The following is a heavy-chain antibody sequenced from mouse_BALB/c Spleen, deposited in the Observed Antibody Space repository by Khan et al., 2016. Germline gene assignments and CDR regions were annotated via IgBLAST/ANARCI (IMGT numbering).Heavy chain of an antibody. CDR1: GFTFTDYY. J-gene: IGHJ1*01. CDR3: ARDIATDWYFDV. CDR2: IRNKANGYTT. D-gene: IGHD1-1*01. Sequence: EVELVESGGGLVQPGGSLRLSCATSGFTFTDYYMSWVRQHPGKALEWLGFIRNKANGYTTEYSASVKGRFTISRDNSQSILYLQMNTLRAEDSATYDCARDIATDWYFDVWGAGTTVTVSS. V-gene: IGHV7-3*02.